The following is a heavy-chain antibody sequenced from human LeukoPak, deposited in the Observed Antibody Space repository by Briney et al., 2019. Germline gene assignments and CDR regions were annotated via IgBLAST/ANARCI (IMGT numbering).Heavy chain of an antibody. J-gene: IGHJ6*03. CDR1: GFTFSSHS. CDR3: ASPGSYYWYMDV. V-gene: IGHV3-21*01. Sequence: GGSLRLSCAASGFTFSSHSMNWVRQAPGKGLEWVSSISSSSNYIYYADSVKGRFTISRDNAKNSLYLQMNSLRAEDTAVYYCASPGSYYWYMDVWGKGTTVTVSS. CDR2: ISSSSNYI. D-gene: IGHD1-26*01.